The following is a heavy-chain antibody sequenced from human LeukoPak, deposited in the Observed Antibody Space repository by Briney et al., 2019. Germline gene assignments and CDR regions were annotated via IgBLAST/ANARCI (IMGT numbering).Heavy chain of an antibody. CDR2: IYTSGST. V-gene: IGHV4-4*07. CDR1: GGSISSYY. D-gene: IGHD6-19*01. Sequence: SETLSLTCTVSGGSISSYYWSWIRQPAGKGLEWIGRIYTSGSTNYNPSLKSRVTMSVDTPKNQFSLKLSSVTAADTAVYYCASMEVAGTGRDYWGQGTLVTISS. CDR3: ASMEVAGTGRDY. J-gene: IGHJ4*02.